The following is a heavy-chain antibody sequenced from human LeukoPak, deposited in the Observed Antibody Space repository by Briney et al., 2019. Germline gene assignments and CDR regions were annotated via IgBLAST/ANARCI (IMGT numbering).Heavy chain of an antibody. CDR3: AKDFVLAAAGLEDFDY. D-gene: IGHD6-13*01. CDR1: GFTFSSYG. Sequence: GGSLRLSCAASGFTFSSYGMSWVRQAPGKGLEWVSAISGSGGSTYYADSVKGRFTISRDNSKNTLYLQMNSLRAEDTAVYYCAKDFVLAAAGLEDFDYWGQGTLVTVSS. V-gene: IGHV3-23*01. CDR2: ISGSGGST. J-gene: IGHJ4*02.